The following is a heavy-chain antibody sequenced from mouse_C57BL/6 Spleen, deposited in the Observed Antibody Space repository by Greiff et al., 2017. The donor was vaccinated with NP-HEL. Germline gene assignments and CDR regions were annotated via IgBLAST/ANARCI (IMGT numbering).Heavy chain of an antibody. D-gene: IGHD1-1*01. Sequence: QVHVKQSGPELVKPGASVKLSCKASGYTFTSYEINWVKQRPGQGLEWIGWIYPRGGSTKYNEKFKGKATLTVDTSASTAYMELHRLTSEDSAVYFCARCYYYGSSFDYWGQGTTLTVSS. CDR2: IYPRGGST. CDR3: ARCYYYGSSFDY. V-gene: IGHV1-85*01. CDR1: GYTFTSYE. J-gene: IGHJ2*01.